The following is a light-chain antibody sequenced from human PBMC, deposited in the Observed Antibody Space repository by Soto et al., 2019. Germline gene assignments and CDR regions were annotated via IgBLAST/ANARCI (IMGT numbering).Light chain of an antibody. CDR2: AAS. J-gene: IGKJ1*01. CDR3: QQSYSTTRT. V-gene: IGKV1-39*01. CDR1: QTVDDY. Sequence: DIPLTQSPTSLAASVGDRVIIACRASQTVDDYLNWYQQKPGKAPKLLIYAASSLQSGVSSRFSGSRSGTDFTLTISSLQPEDFATYYCQQSYSTTRTFGQGTKVEIK.